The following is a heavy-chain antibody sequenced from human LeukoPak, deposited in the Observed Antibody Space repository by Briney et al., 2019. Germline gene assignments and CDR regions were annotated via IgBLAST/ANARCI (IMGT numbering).Heavy chain of an antibody. J-gene: IGHJ4*02. CDR3: TGLAAAATDY. V-gene: IGHV3-15*01. CDR2: IKSKTDGGTT. D-gene: IGHD6-13*01. Sequence: GGSLRLSCAASGFTFSNAWMSWVRQAPGKGLEWVDRIKSKTDGGTTDYAAPVKGRFTISRDDSKNTLYLQMNSLKTEDTAVYYCTGLAAAATDYWGQGTLVTVSS. CDR1: GFTFSNAW.